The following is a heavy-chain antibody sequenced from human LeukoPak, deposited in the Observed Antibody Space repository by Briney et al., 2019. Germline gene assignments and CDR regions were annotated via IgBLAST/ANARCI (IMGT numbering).Heavy chain of an antibody. Sequence: GGSLRLSCAASGFIFSNYGMHWVRQAPGKGLEWVAFIRYDGSNKYYADSVEGRFSISRDNSKNTLYLQMNSLRAEDTAIYYCAKGYSSGWYHDYWGRGTLVTVSS. CDR2: IRYDGSNK. V-gene: IGHV3-30*02. J-gene: IGHJ4*02. D-gene: IGHD6-19*01. CDR1: GFIFSNYG. CDR3: AKGYSSGWYHDY.